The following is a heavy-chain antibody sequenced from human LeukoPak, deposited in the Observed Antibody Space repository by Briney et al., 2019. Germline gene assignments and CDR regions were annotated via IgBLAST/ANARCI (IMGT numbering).Heavy chain of an antibody. CDR1: GFTFSDHY. CDR2: TRNKANSYTT. J-gene: IGHJ6*02. CDR3: AKDLVSTVVPGYYGMDV. Sequence: AGGSLRLSCAASGFTFSDHYMDWVRQAPGKGLEWVGRTRNKANSYTTEYAASVKGRFTISRDDSKSSLYLQMNSLRTEDTAVYYCAKDLVSTVVPGYYGMDVWGQGTTVTVSS. V-gene: IGHV3-72*01. D-gene: IGHD3-10*01.